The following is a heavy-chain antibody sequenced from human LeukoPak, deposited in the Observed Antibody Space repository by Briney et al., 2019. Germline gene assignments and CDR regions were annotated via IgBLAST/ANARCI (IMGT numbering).Heavy chain of an antibody. CDR1: GYTLTELS. Sequence: ASVKVSCKVSGYTLTELSMHWVRQAPGKGLEWMGGFDPEDGETIYAQKFQGRVTMTEDTSTDTAYMELSSLRSEDTAVYYCATTMVRGGYYYYYYMDVWGKGTTVTVSS. CDR3: ATTMVRGGYYYYYYMDV. J-gene: IGHJ6*03. D-gene: IGHD3-10*01. CDR2: FDPEDGET. V-gene: IGHV1-24*01.